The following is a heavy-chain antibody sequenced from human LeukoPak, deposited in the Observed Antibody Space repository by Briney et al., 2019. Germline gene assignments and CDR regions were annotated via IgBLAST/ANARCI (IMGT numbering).Heavy chain of an antibody. CDR1: GYTFTGYY. D-gene: IGHD2-2*01. Sequence: ASVKVSSKASGYTFTGYYMHWVRQAPGQGVEWMGWINPNSGGTNYAQKFQGRVTITRDTSISTAYMELSRLRSDDTAVYYCARAIGYCSSTSCSPIGYYYYGMDVWGQGTTVTVSS. CDR3: ARAIGYCSSTSCSPIGYYYYGMDV. CDR2: INPNSGGT. V-gene: IGHV1-2*02. J-gene: IGHJ6*02.